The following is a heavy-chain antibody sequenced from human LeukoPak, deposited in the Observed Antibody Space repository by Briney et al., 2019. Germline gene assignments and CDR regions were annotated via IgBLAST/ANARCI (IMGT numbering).Heavy chain of an antibody. D-gene: IGHD3-9*01. Sequence: SETLSLTCTVSGGSISSYYWSWIRQPPGKGLEWIGYIYYSGSTNYNPSLKSRVTIPVDTSKNQFSLKLSSVTAADTAVYYCAREDYDILTGYYGDRAFDIWGQGTMVTVSS. CDR2: IYYSGST. V-gene: IGHV4-59*12. CDR1: GGSISSYY. CDR3: AREDYDILTGYYGDRAFDI. J-gene: IGHJ3*02.